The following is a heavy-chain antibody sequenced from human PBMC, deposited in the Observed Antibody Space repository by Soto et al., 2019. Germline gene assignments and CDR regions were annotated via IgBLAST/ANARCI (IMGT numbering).Heavy chain of an antibody. CDR1: GFTFSSYA. D-gene: IGHD1-1*01. CDR3: ARSEPERGFAFDI. Sequence: GGSLRLSCAASGFTFSSYAMHWVRQAPGKGLEWVAVISYDGSNKYYADSVKGRFTISRDNSKNTLYLQMNSLRSEDTAVYYCARSEPERGFAFDIWGQGTMVTVSS. V-gene: IGHV3-30-3*01. J-gene: IGHJ3*02. CDR2: ISYDGSNK.